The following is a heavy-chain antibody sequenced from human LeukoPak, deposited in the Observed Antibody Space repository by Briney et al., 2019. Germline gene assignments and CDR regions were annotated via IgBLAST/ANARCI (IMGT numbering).Heavy chain of an antibody. CDR3: ARVSEQQPQSCWFDP. CDR1: GYTFTSYG. CDR2: ISAYNGNT. Sequence: ASVKVSCKASGYTFTSYGISWVRQAPGQGLEWMGWISAYNGNTNYAQKLQGRVTMTTDTSTSTAYMELRSLRSDDTAVYYRARVSEQQPQSCWFDPWGQGTLVTVSS. J-gene: IGHJ5*02. V-gene: IGHV1-18*01. D-gene: IGHD6-13*01.